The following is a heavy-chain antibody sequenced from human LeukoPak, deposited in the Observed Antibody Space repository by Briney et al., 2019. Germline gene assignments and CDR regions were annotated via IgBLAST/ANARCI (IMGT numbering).Heavy chain of an antibody. V-gene: IGHV3-23*01. CDR2: ISGSGGST. Sequence: SGGSLRLSCAASGFTFSSYAMSWVRQAPGKGLEWVSAISGSGGSTYYADSVKGRFTISRDNSKNTLYLQMNSLRAEDTAVYYCAKDTDRGYSYAGTDYWGQGTLVTVSS. J-gene: IGHJ4*02. CDR3: AKDTDRGYSYAGTDY. CDR1: GFTFSSYA. D-gene: IGHD5-18*01.